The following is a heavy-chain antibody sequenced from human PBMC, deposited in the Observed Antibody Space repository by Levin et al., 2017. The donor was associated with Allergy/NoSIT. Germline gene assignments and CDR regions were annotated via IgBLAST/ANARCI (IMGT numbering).Heavy chain of an antibody. V-gene: IGHV4-4*02. J-gene: IGHJ4*02. D-gene: IGHD3-10*01. CDR3: ASNRGSGSYWDS. CDR1: GASITSTNW. Sequence: SETLSLTCAVSGASITSTNWWSWVRQPPGKGLEWIGEIFHDGRTNYNPSLMSRVTISLDMSKNQFFLNLNSVTAADTAVYYCASNRGSGSYWDSWGQGILVTVSS. CDR2: IFHDGRT.